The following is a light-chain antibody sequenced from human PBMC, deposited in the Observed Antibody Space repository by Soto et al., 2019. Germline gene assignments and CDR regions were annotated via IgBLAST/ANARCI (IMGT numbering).Light chain of an antibody. CDR3: SSYTSSNTWV. Sequence: QSALTQPASVSGSPGQSITISCTGTSSDVGGYNYVSWYQQHPGTAPKLMIYEVSNRPSGVSNRFSGSKSGNTASLTISGLQAEDEADYYRSSYTSSNTWVFGGGTKVTVL. V-gene: IGLV2-14*01. CDR1: SSDVGGYNY. J-gene: IGLJ3*02. CDR2: EVS.